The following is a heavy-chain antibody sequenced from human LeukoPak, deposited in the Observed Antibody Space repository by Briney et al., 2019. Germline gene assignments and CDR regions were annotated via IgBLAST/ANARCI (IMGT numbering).Heavy chain of an antibody. V-gene: IGHV3-48*03. CDR2: ISSSGSTI. CDR1: GFTFSSYE. Sequence: GGSLRLSCAASGFTFSSYEMNWVRQAPGKGLEWVSYISSSGSTIYYADSVKGRFTISRDNAKNSLYLQMNSLRAEDTAVYYCAKVDRHYIGHAFDIWGQGRMVTVSP. CDR3: AKVDRHYIGHAFDI. D-gene: IGHD4-11*01. J-gene: IGHJ3*02.